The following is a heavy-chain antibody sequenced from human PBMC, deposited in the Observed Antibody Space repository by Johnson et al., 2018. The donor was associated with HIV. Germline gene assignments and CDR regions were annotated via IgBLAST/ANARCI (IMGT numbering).Heavy chain of an antibody. CDR3: ARVRWDLPDEAFDI. CDR1: GFTFDDYA. Sequence: VQLVESGGGLVQPGRSLRLSCAASGFTFDDYAMHWVRQAPGKGLEWVSGISWNSGNIAYGDSVKGRFTIARDNAKNSLYLQMNSLRAEDTAVYYCARVRWDLPDEAFDIWGQGTMVTVSS. J-gene: IGHJ3*02. CDR2: ISWNSGNI. D-gene: IGHD1-26*01. V-gene: IGHV3-9*01.